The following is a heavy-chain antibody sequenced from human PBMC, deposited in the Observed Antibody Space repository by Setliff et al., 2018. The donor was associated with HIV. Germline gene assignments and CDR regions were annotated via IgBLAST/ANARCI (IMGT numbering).Heavy chain of an antibody. CDR2: IYFSGSA. D-gene: IGHD6-19*01. CDR3: ARHGNQWLVTIDY. CDR1: GGSIGTTTYY. J-gene: IGHJ4*02. Sequence: LSLTCTVSGGSIGTTTYYWGWIRQSPEKGLEWIGSIYFSGSAYYNPSLESRVTISVDTSKNQFSLKLNSVTAADTAVYYCARHGNQWLVTIDYWGQGTLVTVSS. V-gene: IGHV4-39*01.